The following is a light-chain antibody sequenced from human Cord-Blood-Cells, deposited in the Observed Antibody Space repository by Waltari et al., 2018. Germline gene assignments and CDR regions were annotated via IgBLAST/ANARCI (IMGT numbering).Light chain of an antibody. CDR2: DVS. J-gene: IGLJ2*01. V-gene: IGLV2-14*01. CDR1: RSDVGGYNY. Sequence: QSALTQPASVSGSPGQSITISCTGTRSDVGGYNYVSWYQQHPGKAPKLMIYDVSNRPYGVSNRFSGSKSGNTASLTISGLQAEDEADYYCSSYTSSSNVVFGGGTKLTVL. CDR3: SSYTSSSNVV.